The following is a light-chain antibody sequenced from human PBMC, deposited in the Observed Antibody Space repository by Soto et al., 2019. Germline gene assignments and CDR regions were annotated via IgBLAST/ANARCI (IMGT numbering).Light chain of an antibody. V-gene: IGKV3-15*01. Sequence: EIVMTQSPATLSVSPGERATLSCRASQSVSSNLAWYQQKPGQAPRLLLYGASTRATGIPARFSGSGSGTEFTLTISSLQSEDLAVYYCQQYNNWHPWTFGQGTKVEIK. CDR1: QSVSSN. CDR3: QQYNNWHPWT. J-gene: IGKJ1*01. CDR2: GAS.